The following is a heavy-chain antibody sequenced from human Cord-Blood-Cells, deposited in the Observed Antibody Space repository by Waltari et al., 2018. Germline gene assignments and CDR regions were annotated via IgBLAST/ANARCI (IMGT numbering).Heavy chain of an antibody. CDR3: ARDSNSSSWYAFDI. D-gene: IGHD6-13*01. Sequence: QVQLVQSGAEVKKPGASVKVSCKASGYTFTGYYMHWVRQSPGQGLEWMGWINPNSGGTNYAQKFQGWVTMTRDTSISTAYMELSRLRSDDTAVYYCARDSNSSSWYAFDIWGQGTMVTVSS. J-gene: IGHJ3*02. V-gene: IGHV1-2*04. CDR2: INPNSGGT. CDR1: GYTFTGYY.